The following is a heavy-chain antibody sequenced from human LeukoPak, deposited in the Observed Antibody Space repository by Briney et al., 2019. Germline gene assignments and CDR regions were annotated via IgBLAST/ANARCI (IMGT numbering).Heavy chain of an antibody. CDR3: ARRCSGGSCYYYFDY. CDR2: IYHGGST. Sequence: SETLSLTCAVSGGSISSSNWWSWVRQPPGKGLERIGEIYHGGSTNYNPSLKSRVTISVDTSKNQFSLKLSSVTAADTAVYYCARRCSGGSCYYYFDYWGQGTLVTVSS. J-gene: IGHJ4*02. V-gene: IGHV4-4*02. CDR1: GGSISSSNW. D-gene: IGHD2-15*01.